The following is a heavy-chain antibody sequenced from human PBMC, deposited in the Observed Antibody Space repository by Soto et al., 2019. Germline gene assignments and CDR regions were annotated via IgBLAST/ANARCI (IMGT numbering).Heavy chain of an antibody. CDR3: ARIPGAAGAFYFDY. V-gene: IGHV4-4*02. D-gene: IGHD6-13*01. CDR1: SGSISSSNW. J-gene: IGHJ4*02. CDR2: IYHSGST. Sequence: SETLSLTCAVSSGSISSSNWWSWVRQPPGKGLEWIGEIYHSGSTNYNPSLKSRVTISVDKSKNQFSLKLSSVTAADTAVYYCARIPGAAGAFYFDYWGQGTLVTVSS.